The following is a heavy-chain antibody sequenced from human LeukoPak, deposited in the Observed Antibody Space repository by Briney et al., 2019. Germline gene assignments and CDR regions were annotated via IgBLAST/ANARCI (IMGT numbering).Heavy chain of an antibody. Sequence: PRGSLRLSCAASGFTFSSYSMNWVRQAPGKGLEWVSSISSSSSYIYYADSVKGRFTISRDNAKNSLYLQMNSLRAEDTAVYYCAREKCFGEPVDYWGQGTLVTVSS. D-gene: IGHD3-10*01. CDR2: ISSSSSYI. CDR1: GFTFSSYS. J-gene: IGHJ4*02. CDR3: AREKCFGEPVDY. V-gene: IGHV3-21*01.